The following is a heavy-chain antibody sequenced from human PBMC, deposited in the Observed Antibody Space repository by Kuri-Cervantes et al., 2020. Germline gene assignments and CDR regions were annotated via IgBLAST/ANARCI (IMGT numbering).Heavy chain of an antibody. CDR2: IIPIFGTA. V-gene: IGHV1-69*01. CDR1: GGTFSSYA. D-gene: IGHD2-2*01. J-gene: IGHJ4*02. CDR3: ARAYCSSTSCSNFDY. Sequence: GGSLRLSCKASGGTFSSYAISWVRQAPGQGLEWMGGIIPIFGTANYAQKFQGRVTITADESTSTAYMELSSLRSEDTAVYYCARAYCSSTSCSNFDYWGQGTLVTVSS.